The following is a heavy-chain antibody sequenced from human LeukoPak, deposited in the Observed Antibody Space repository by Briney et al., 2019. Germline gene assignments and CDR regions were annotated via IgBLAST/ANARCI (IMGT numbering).Heavy chain of an antibody. V-gene: IGHV4-34*01. J-gene: IGHJ5*02. CDR1: GGSFSGYY. Sequence: SETLSLTCAVYGGSFSGYYWSWIRQPPGKGLEWIGEINHSGSTNYNPSLKSRVTISVDTSKNQFSLKLNSVTAADTAVYYCARGLRNSGSYWVISPRNNWFDPWGQGTLVTVSS. CDR2: INHSGST. CDR3: ARGLRNSGSYWVISPRNNWFDP. D-gene: IGHD1-26*01.